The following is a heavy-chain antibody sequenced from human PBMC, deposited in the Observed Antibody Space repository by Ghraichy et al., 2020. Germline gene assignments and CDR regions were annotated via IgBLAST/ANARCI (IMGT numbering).Heavy chain of an antibody. J-gene: IGHJ4*02. Sequence: LSLTCAASGFTFSNYWMHWVRQAPGKGLVWVSHIKSDGTTTIYADSVKGRFTISRDNDKNTLYLQMNSLRAEDTAVYYCGRGSNHFDSWGQGTPVTVSS. CDR3: GRGSNHFDS. CDR2: IKSDGTTT. V-gene: IGHV3-74*01. D-gene: IGHD3-16*02. CDR1: GFTFSNYW.